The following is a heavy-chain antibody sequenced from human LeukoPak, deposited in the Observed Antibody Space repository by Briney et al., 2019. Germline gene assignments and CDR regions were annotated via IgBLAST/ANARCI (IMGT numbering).Heavy chain of an antibody. Sequence: QPSETLSLTCTVSGGSISSYYWSWIRQPPGKGLEWIGYIYYSGSTNYNPSLKSRVTISVDTSKNQFSLKLSSVTAADTAVYYCARAPMVRGPTYYGMDVWGQGTTVTVSS. CDR3: ARAPMVRGPTYYGMDV. CDR1: GGSISSYY. V-gene: IGHV4-59*01. J-gene: IGHJ6*02. D-gene: IGHD3-10*01. CDR2: IYYSGST.